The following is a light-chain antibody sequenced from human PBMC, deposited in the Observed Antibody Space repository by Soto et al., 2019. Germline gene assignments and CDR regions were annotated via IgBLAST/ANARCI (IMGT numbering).Light chain of an antibody. CDR3: QQYNSYSA. J-gene: IGKJ1*01. Sequence: DIQMTQSPSTLSASVGDRVTITCRASQSISSWLAWYQQKPGKAPKLLIYDASSLQSGVPSRFSGSGSGTEFTLTISSLQPDDFATYYCQQYNSYSAFGQGTKGISN. V-gene: IGKV1-5*01. CDR2: DAS. CDR1: QSISSW.